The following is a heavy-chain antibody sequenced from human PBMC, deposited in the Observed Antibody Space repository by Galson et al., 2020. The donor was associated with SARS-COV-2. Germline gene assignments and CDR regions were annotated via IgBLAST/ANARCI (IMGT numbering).Heavy chain of an antibody. J-gene: IGHJ4*02. Sequence: TGGSLRLSCAASGFTFSDYSMNWVRQAPGKGLEWVSYTSATSIYYADSVRGRFTISRDNARNSLYLQMNSLRDEDTTVYYCARDSNWAFDYWGQGARVTVSS. CDR1: GFTFSDYS. V-gene: IGHV3-48*02. CDR3: ARDSNWAFDY. D-gene: IGHD1-1*01. CDR2: TSATSI.